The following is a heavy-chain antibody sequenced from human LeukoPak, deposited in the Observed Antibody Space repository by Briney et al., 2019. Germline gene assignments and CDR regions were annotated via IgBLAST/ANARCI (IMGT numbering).Heavy chain of an antibody. J-gene: IGHJ4*02. CDR2: IYPGDSDT. V-gene: IGHV5-51*01. Sequence: GESLKISCKGSGYSFTSYWIGWVRQMPGKGLEWMGIIYPGDSDTRYSPSFQGQVTISADKSTSTAYLQWSSLKASDTAMYYCARRANYYDSSGYYWVFDYWGQGTLVTVSS. CDR3: ARRANYYDSSGYYWVFDY. CDR1: GYSFTSYW. D-gene: IGHD3-22*01.